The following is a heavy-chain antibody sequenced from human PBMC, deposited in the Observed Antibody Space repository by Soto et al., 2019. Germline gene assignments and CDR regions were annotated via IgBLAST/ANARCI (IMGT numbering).Heavy chain of an antibody. D-gene: IGHD4-17*01. Sequence: PGGSLRLSCAASGFTFSSYAMSWVRQAPGKGLEWVSAISGSGGSTYYADSVKGRFTISRDNSKNTLYLQMNSLRAEDTAVYYCATFHTSGTVIDYWGQGTLVTVSS. CDR2: ISGSGGST. CDR3: ATFHTSGTVIDY. J-gene: IGHJ4*02. CDR1: GFTFSSYA. V-gene: IGHV3-23*01.